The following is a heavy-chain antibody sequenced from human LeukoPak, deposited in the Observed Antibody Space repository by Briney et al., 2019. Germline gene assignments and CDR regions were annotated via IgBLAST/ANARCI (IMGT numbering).Heavy chain of an antibody. Sequence: SETLSLTCGVYGGSFSDHYWSWIRQPPGKGLEWIGEINHSGSTNYNPSLKSRVTISVDTSKNQFSLKLSSVTAADTAVYYCRGGYYYGMDVWGQGTTVTVSS. J-gene: IGHJ6*02. V-gene: IGHV4-34*01. CDR1: GGSFSDHY. CDR3: RGGYYYGMDV. CDR2: INHSGST. D-gene: IGHD4-23*01.